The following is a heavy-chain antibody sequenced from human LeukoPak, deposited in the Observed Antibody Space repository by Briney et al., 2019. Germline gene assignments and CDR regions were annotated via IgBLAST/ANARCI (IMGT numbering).Heavy chain of an antibody. CDR2: INSDGSST. CDR3: CATKPDSDF. CDR1: GFTFSDYW. Sequence: GGSLRLSCAASGFTFSDYWMHWVRHVRGKGLVWVSRINSDGSSTTYADSVRGRFTISRDYAKNTLYLQMNNLRADDTAVYYCCATKPDSDFWGQGTMVTVSS. V-gene: IGHV3-74*01. D-gene: IGHD1-14*01. J-gene: IGHJ1*01.